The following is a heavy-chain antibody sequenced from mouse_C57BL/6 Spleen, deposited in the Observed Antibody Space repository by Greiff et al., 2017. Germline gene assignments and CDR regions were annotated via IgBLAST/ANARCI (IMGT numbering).Heavy chain of an antibody. CDR1: GYAFSSSW. J-gene: IGHJ2*01. Sequence: QVQLQQSGPELVKPGASVKISCKASGYAFSSSWMNWVKQRPGKGLEWIGRIYPGDGDTNYNGKFKGKATLTADKSSSTAYMQLSSLTSEDSAVDFCARSSYDYGGYCDYWGQGTTLTVSS. D-gene: IGHD2-4*01. V-gene: IGHV1-82*01. CDR2: IYPGDGDT. CDR3: ARSSYDYGGYCDY.